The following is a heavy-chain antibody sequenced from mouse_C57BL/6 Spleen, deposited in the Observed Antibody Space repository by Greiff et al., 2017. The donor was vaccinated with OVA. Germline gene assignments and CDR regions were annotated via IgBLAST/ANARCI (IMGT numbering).Heavy chain of an antibody. CDR1: GYSITSGYY. V-gene: IGHV3-6*01. CDR2: ISYDGSN. CDR3: AREGLLHAMDY. D-gene: IGHD2-3*01. Sequence: EVQVVESGPGLVKPSQSLSLTCSVTGYSITSGYYWNWIRQFPGNKLEWMGYISYDGSNNYNPSLKNRISITRDTSKNQFFLKLNSVTTEDTATYYCAREGLLHAMDYWGQGTSVTVSS. J-gene: IGHJ4*01.